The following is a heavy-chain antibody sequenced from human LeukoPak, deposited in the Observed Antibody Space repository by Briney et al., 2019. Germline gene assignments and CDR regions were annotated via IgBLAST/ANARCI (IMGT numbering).Heavy chain of an antibody. CDR2: ISAYNGNT. D-gene: IGHD4-17*01. Sequence: ASVKVSCKASGYTFTSYGISWVRQAPGQGLEWMGWISAYNGNTNYAQKLQGRVTMTTDASTNTAYMELSSLRSEDTAVYYCARVQTTVTTVFFGWFDPWGQGTLVTVSS. V-gene: IGHV1-18*01. J-gene: IGHJ5*02. CDR3: ARVQTTVTTVFFGWFDP. CDR1: GYTFTSYG.